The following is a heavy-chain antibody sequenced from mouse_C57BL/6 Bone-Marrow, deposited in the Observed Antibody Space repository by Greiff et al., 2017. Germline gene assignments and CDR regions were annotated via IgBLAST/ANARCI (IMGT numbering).Heavy chain of an antibody. D-gene: IGHD2-3*01. V-gene: IGHV1-81*01. Sequence: QVHVKQSGAELARPGASVKLSCKASGYTFTSYGISWVKQRTGQGLEWIGEIYPRSGNTYYNEKFKGKATLTADKSSSTAYMELRSLTSEDSAVYFCARSGWLLRFAYWGQGTLVTVSA. CDR3: ARSGWLLRFAY. CDR2: IYPRSGNT. CDR1: GYTFTSYG. J-gene: IGHJ3*01.